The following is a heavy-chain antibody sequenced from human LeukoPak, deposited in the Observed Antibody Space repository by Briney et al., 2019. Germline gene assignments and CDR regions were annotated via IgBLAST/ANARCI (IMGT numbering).Heavy chain of an antibody. CDR3: ARRHDTYYYGSGSYYYFDY. V-gene: IGHV3-30*14. Sequence: QPGRSLRLSCAASGFTFSDYALHWVRQAPGKGPEWVSLISYDGNNKYYADSVKGRFTISRDNSKNTLYLQMNSLRAEDTAVYYCARRHDTYYYGSGSYYYFDYWGQGTLVTVSS. CDR1: GFTFSDYA. CDR2: ISYDGNNK. J-gene: IGHJ4*02. D-gene: IGHD3-10*01.